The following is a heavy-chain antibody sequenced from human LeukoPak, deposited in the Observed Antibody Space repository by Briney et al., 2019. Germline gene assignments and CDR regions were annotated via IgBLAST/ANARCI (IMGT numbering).Heavy chain of an antibody. V-gene: IGHV3-30*19. J-gene: IGHJ4*02. CDR1: GFTFSSYG. Sequence: GGSLRLSCAASGFTFSSYGMHWVRQAPGKGLEWVAVIWYDGSNKYYADSVKGRFTISRDNSKNTLYLQMNSLRAEDTAVYYCASVGYSSSSGEKSYFDYWGQGTLVTVSS. CDR3: ASVGYSSSSGEKSYFDY. CDR2: IWYDGSNK. D-gene: IGHD6-6*01.